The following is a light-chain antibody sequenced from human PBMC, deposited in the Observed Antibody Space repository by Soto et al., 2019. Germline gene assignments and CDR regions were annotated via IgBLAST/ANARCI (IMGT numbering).Light chain of an antibody. CDR1: SSDVGGYNY. CDR3: CSYAGSYTFE. Sequence: QSALTQPRSVSGSPGQSVTISCTGTSSDVGGYNYVSWYQQHQGKAPKLMIYDVSKRPSGVPDRFSGSKSGNTASLTISGLQAEDEADYYCCSYAGSYTFEFGGGTKLTVL. V-gene: IGLV2-11*01. J-gene: IGLJ3*02. CDR2: DVS.